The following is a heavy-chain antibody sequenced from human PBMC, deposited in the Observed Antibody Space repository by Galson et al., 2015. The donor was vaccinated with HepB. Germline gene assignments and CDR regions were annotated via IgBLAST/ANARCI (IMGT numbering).Heavy chain of an antibody. V-gene: IGHV1-2*06. CDR2: ISPDSGGT. Sequence: SVKVSCKASGYIFTSYEINWVRQAPGQGLEWMGRISPDSGGTISAQKFQGRVTMTRDTSITTAYMYLSTLTSDDSAFYYCARDMYSGSYIFHYWGRGTLVTVSS. CDR3: ARDMYSGSYIFHY. J-gene: IGHJ4*02. CDR1: GYIFTSYE. D-gene: IGHD1-26*01.